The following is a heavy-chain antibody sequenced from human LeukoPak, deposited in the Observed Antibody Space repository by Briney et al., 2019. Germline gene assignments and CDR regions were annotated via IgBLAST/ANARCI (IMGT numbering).Heavy chain of an antibody. D-gene: IGHD1-26*01. CDR3: ARDGGGSYGRVWFDP. V-gene: IGHV1-69*13. J-gene: IGHJ5*02. CDR1: GDTFSSFA. CDR2: IIPLFGTA. Sequence: SVKVSCKASGDTFSSFAVSWVRQAPGQGLEWMGRIIPLFGTADYAQRYQGRVTITADESTSTAYMELSSLRSEDTAVYYCARDGGGSYGRVWFDPWGQGTLVTVSS.